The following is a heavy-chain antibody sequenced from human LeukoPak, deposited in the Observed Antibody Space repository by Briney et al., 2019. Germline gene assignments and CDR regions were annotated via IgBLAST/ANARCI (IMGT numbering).Heavy chain of an antibody. CDR3: AKGGDYGAFDI. V-gene: IGHV3-7*05. CDR1: GFTLSNSW. J-gene: IGHJ3*02. CDR2: IKQDGSEK. Sequence: GGSLRLSCAASGFTLSNSWMSWVRQAPGKGLEWVANIKQDGSEKYYVDSVKGRFSISRDNAKNSLYLQMNSLRAEDTALYYCAKGGDYGAFDIWGQGTMVTVSS. D-gene: IGHD3-16*01.